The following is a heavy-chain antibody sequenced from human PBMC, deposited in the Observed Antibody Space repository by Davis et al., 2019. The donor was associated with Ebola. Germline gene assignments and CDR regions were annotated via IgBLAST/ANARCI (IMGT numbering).Heavy chain of an antibody. CDR2: ISWNSGSI. Sequence: SLKISCAASGFTFDDYAMHWVRQAPGKGLEWVSGISWNSGSIGYADSVKGRFTISRDNAKNTLYLQMNSLRAEDTAVYYCARAAGRARGNYYYYYGMDVWGQGTTVTVSS. J-gene: IGHJ6*02. CDR3: ARAAGRARGNYYYYYGMDV. D-gene: IGHD3-10*01. CDR1: GFTFDDYA. V-gene: IGHV3-9*01.